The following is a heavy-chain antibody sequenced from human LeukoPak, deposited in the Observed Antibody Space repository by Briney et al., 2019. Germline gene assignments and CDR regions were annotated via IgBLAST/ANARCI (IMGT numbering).Heavy chain of an antibody. CDR3: ARDLNDAFDI. Sequence: SETLSLTCTVSGGSISSGDYYWSWIRQPPGRGLEWIGYIYYSGSTYYNPSLKSRVTISVDTSKNQFSLKLSSVTAADTAVYYCARDLNDAFDIWGQGTMVTVSS. J-gene: IGHJ3*02. V-gene: IGHV4-30-4*08. CDR2: IYYSGST. CDR1: GGSISSGDYY.